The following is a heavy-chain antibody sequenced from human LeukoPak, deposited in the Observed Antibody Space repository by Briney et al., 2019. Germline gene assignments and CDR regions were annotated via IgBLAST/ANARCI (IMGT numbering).Heavy chain of an antibody. CDR3: ARDQSPMYYGSGSSY. J-gene: IGHJ4*02. Sequence: GGSLRLSCAASGFTFSDYYMIWIRQAPGKGLEWVSYISSSGSTIYYADSVKGRFTISRDRDKNSLDLQLYSLRAEGTAVYYCARDQSPMYYGSGSSYWGQGTLVTVSS. CDR1: GFTFSDYY. CDR2: ISSSGSTI. D-gene: IGHD3-10*01. V-gene: IGHV3-11*01.